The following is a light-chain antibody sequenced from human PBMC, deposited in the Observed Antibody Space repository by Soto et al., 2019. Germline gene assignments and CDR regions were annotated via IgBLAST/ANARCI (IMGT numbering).Light chain of an antibody. V-gene: IGKV3-20*01. Sequence: IVLTQSPATLSLSPGKRATLSCRASQNISNYLIWYQQKPGQAPRLLIYDVSNRAAGIPARFSGSGSETDFTLTISRLEPEDFALYYCQQYGSSAPITFGQGTRLEI. J-gene: IGKJ5*01. CDR1: QNISNY. CDR2: DVS. CDR3: QQYGSSAPIT.